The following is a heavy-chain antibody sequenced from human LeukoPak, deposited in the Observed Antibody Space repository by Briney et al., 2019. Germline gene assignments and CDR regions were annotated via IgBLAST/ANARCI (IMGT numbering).Heavy chain of an antibody. Sequence: GGSLRLSCAASGFTFSSYAMHWVRQAPGKGLEWVAVISYDGSNKYYADSVKGRFTISRDNSKNTLYLQMNSLRAEDTAVYYCAKGSGWEMSYYYYYMDVWGKGTTVTISS. CDR2: ISYDGSNK. CDR3: AKGSGWEMSYYYYYMDV. J-gene: IGHJ6*03. V-gene: IGHV3-30*04. D-gene: IGHD1-26*01. CDR1: GFTFSSYA.